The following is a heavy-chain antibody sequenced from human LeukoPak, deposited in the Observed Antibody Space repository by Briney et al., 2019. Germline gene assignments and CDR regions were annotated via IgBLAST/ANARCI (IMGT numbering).Heavy chain of an antibody. CDR2: ISSSSSYI. Sequence: GGSLRLSCAASGFTFSSYAMHWVRQAPGKGLEWVSSISSSSSYIYYADSVKGRFTISRDNAKNSLYLQMNSLRAEDTAVYYCARGAYSSGWYWFDPWGQGTLVTVSS. D-gene: IGHD6-19*01. V-gene: IGHV3-21*01. CDR3: ARGAYSSGWYWFDP. CDR1: GFTFSSYA. J-gene: IGHJ5*02.